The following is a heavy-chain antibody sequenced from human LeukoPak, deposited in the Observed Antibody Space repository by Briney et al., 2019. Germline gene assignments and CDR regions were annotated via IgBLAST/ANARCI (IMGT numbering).Heavy chain of an antibody. CDR2: IYYSGST. V-gene: IGHV4-59*12. CDR3: ARASFWGSYRYIWFDP. J-gene: IGHJ5*02. D-gene: IGHD3-16*02. Sequence: PETLSLTCTVSGGSISSYYWSWIRQPPGKGLEWIGYIYYSGSTNYNPSLKSRVTISVDTSKNQFSLKLSSVTAADTAVYYCARASFWGSYRYIWFDPWGQGTLVTVSS. CDR1: GGSISSYY.